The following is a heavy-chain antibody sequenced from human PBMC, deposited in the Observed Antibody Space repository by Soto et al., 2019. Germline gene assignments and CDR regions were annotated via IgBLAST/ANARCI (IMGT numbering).Heavy chain of an antibody. V-gene: IGHV5-51*01. J-gene: IGHJ6*02. CDR3: ARQACSSTSFYSGYYAMDV. CDR2: IYPGDSDT. D-gene: IGHD2-2*01. CDR1: GYSFSSYW. Sequence: GESLKISCKGSGYSFSSYWIGWVRQMPGKGLEWMGIIYPGDSDTRYSPSFQGQVTISADKSISTAYLQWSSLKASDTAMYYCARQACSSTSFYSGYYAMDVWGQGTTVTVSS.